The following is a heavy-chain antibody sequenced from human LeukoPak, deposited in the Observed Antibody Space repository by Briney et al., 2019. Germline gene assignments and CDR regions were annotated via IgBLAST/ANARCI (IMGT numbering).Heavy chain of an antibody. D-gene: IGHD5-18*01. Sequence: SETLYLTCNVSGGSFSTDNYYWGWIRQPPGKGLEWIGTFYYSGSTSYNPSLKSRAAIFVDTSNNQFSLNLSFVTAADTAVYYCVNTVIIGGDDAFDIWGQGTMVTVSS. CDR1: GGSFSTDNYY. J-gene: IGHJ3*02. CDR2: FYYSGST. V-gene: IGHV4-39*01. CDR3: VNTVIIGGDDAFDI.